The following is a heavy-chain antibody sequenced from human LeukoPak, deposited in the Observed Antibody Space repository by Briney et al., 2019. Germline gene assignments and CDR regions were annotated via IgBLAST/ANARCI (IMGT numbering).Heavy chain of an antibody. CDR2: INWNGGST. V-gene: IGHV3-20*04. CDR3: ARKGESLGYCSGGSCYSYAFDI. J-gene: IGHJ3*02. Sequence: PGGSLRLSCAASGFTFDDYGMSWVRQAPGKGLEWVSGINWNGGSTGYADSVKGRFTISRDNANNSLYLQMNSLRAEDTALYYCARKGESLGYCSGGSCYSYAFDIWGQGTMVTVSS. CDR1: GFTFDDYG. D-gene: IGHD2-15*01.